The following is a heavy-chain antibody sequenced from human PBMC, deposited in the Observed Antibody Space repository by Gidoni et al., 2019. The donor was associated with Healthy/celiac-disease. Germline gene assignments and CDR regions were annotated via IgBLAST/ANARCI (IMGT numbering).Heavy chain of an antibody. CDR2: IIPILGIA. CDR1: GGTFSSYA. Sequence: QVQLVQSGAEVKKPGSSVKVSCKASGGTFSSYAISWVRQAPGQGLEWMGRIIPILGIANYAQKFQGRVTITADKSTSTAYMELSSLRSEDTAVYYCARVPTWLLLRSAFDIWGQGTMVTVSS. V-gene: IGHV1-69*04. J-gene: IGHJ3*02. CDR3: ARVPTWLLLRSAFDI. D-gene: IGHD3-22*01.